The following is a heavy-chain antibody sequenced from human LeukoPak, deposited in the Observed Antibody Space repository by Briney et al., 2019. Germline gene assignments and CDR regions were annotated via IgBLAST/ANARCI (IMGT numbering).Heavy chain of an antibody. Sequence: VASVKVSCKASGYTFTSYGISWVRQAPGQGLEWMGWISAYNGNTNYAQKLQGRVTMTTDTSTSTAYMELRSLRSDDTAVYYCAREEGGTTPYYYYGMDVWGQGPTVTVSS. V-gene: IGHV1-18*01. D-gene: IGHD1-7*01. CDR1: GYTFTSYG. CDR3: AREEGGTTPYYYYGMDV. J-gene: IGHJ6*02. CDR2: ISAYNGNT.